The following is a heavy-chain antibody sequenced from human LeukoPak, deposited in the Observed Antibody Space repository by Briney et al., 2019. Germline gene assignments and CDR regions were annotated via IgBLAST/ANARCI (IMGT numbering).Heavy chain of an antibody. CDR3: AKEGFEVITIFGVVTSAFDI. Sequence: PGGSLRLSCAASGFTFSSYAMSWVRQAPGKGLEWVSAISGSGGSTYYADSVKGRFTISRDNSKNTLYLQMNSLRAEDTAVYYCAKEGFEVITIFGVVTSAFDIWGQGTMVTVSS. CDR1: GFTFSSYA. CDR2: ISGSGGST. J-gene: IGHJ3*02. V-gene: IGHV3-23*01. D-gene: IGHD3-3*01.